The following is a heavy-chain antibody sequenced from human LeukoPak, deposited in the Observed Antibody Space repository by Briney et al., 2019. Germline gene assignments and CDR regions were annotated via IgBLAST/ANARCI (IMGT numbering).Heavy chain of an antibody. CDR1: GGSISSGGYY. D-gene: IGHD1-26*01. Sequence: SETLSLTCTVSGGSISSGGYYWSWIRQHPGKGLEWIGYIYYSGSTYYNPSLKSRVTISVDTSKNQFSLKLSSVTAAETAVYYCARVGATTLDNWFDPWGQGTLVTVSS. CDR2: IYYSGST. V-gene: IGHV4-31*03. CDR3: ARVGATTLDNWFDP. J-gene: IGHJ5*02.